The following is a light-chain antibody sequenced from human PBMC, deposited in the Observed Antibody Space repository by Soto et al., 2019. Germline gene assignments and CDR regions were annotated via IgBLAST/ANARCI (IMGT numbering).Light chain of an antibody. CDR1: ETVSSY. V-gene: IGKV3-11*01. J-gene: IGKJ1*01. CDR3: QQRSTWPPT. CDR2: DAS. Sequence: EIVLTQSPATLSLSPGGRATLSCRARETVSSYLAWYQQKPGQAPRLLISDASNRATGIPARFSGSGSGTDFTLTICSLEPEDFAVYYCQQRSTWPPTFGQGTKVEIK.